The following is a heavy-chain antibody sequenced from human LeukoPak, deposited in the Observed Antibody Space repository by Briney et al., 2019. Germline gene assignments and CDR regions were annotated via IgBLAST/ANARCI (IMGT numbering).Heavy chain of an antibody. Sequence: ASVKVSCKASGYTFTSYDINWVRQATGQGLEWMGWMNPNSGNTGYAQKFQGRVTMTRNTSISTAYMELSSLRSEDTAVYYCARAIAVAGTRYNWFDPWGQGTLVTVSS. D-gene: IGHD6-19*01. CDR2: MNPNSGNT. J-gene: IGHJ5*02. V-gene: IGHV1-8*01. CDR1: GYTFTSYD. CDR3: ARAIAVAGTRYNWFDP.